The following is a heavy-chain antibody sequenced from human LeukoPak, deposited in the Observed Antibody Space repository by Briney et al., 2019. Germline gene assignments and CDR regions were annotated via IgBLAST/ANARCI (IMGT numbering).Heavy chain of an antibody. CDR3: AKGTPIAVAGTGVWFDY. CDR2: ISGSGGST. CDR1: GFTFSSYA. Sequence: PGGSLRLSCAASGFTFSSYAMSWVRQAPGKGLEWVSAISGSGGSTYYADSVKGRFTISRDNSKNTLYLQMNSLRAEDMAVYYCAKGTPIAVAGTGVWFDYWGQGTLVTVSS. J-gene: IGHJ4*02. D-gene: IGHD6-19*01. V-gene: IGHV3-23*01.